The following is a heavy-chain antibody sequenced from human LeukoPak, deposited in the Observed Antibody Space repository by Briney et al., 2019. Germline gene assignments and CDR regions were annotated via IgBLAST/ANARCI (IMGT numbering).Heavy chain of an antibody. CDR2: ISYDGSNK. D-gene: IGHD3-22*01. Sequence: GGSLRLSCAASGFTFSSYAMHWVRQAPGKGLEWVAVISYDGSNKYYADSVKGRFTISRDNSKNTLYLQMNSLRAEDTAVYYCAREFAEWLLLVNYYYYYMDVWGKGTTVTVSS. V-gene: IGHV3-30*04. CDR1: GFTFSSYA. CDR3: AREFAEWLLLVNYYYYYMDV. J-gene: IGHJ6*03.